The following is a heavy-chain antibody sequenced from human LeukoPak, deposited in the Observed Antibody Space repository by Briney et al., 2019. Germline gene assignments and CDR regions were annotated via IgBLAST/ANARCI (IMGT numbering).Heavy chain of an antibody. J-gene: IGHJ4*02. V-gene: IGHV3-30*02. CDR1: EFTFSRSG. Sequence: GGSLRLSCAASEFTFSRSGMHWVRQASGKGLEWVAFIRYDGGESFYGDSVKGRFTISRDNSKNTLYLHMNSLRVEDTGVYYCAKDNPIEEVPGLGPGQWGQGTLVTVSS. CDR3: AKDNPIEEVPGLGPGQ. CDR2: IRYDGGES. D-gene: IGHD1-14*01.